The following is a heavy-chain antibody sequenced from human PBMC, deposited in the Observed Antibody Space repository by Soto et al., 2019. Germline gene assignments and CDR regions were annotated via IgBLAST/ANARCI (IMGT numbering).Heavy chain of an antibody. CDR1: GGSFSGYY. J-gene: IGHJ4*02. V-gene: IGHV4-34*01. D-gene: IGHD6-6*01. CDR2: INHSGST. CDR3: AIYSSSSGRAFDY. Sequence: ETLSLTCAVYGGSFSGYYWSWIRQPPGKGLEWIGEINHSGSTNYNPSLKSRVTISVDTSKNQFSLKLSSVTAADTAVYYCAIYSSSSGRAFDYWGQGTLVTVSS.